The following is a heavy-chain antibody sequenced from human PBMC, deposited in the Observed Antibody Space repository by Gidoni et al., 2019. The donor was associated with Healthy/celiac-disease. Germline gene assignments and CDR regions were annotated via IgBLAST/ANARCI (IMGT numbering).Heavy chain of an antibody. CDR2: IYYSGST. V-gene: IGHV4-39*07. CDR3: ARDEGGGDYVWGSYRTPLYYFDY. CDR1: GGSISSSSYY. D-gene: IGHD3-16*02. Sequence: QLQLQESGPGLVKPSETLSLTCTVSGGSISSSSYYWGWIRQPPGKGLAWIGSIYYSGSTYYNPSLKSRVTISVDTSKNQFSLKLCSVTAADTAVYYCARDEGGGDYVWGSYRTPLYYFDYWGQGTLVTVSS. J-gene: IGHJ4*02.